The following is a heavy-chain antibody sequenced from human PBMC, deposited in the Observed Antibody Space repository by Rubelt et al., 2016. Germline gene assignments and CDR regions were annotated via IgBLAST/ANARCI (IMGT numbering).Heavy chain of an antibody. CDR1: GFTFSSYG. V-gene: IGHV3-30*19. Sequence: AAGGFTFSSYGMHWVRQAPGKGLEWVAVISYDGSNKYYADSVKGRFTISRDNSKNTLYLQMNSLRAEDTAVYYCARDLDRTGIFSYWGQGTLVTVSS. CDR3: ARDLDRTGIFSY. D-gene: IGHD1-14*01. J-gene: IGHJ4*02. CDR2: ISYDGSNK.